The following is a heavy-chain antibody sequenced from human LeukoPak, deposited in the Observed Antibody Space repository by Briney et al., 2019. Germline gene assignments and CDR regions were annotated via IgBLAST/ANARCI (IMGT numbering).Heavy chain of an antibody. Sequence: ASVKVSCKASGYTFTGYYMHWVRQAPGQGLEWMGWINPNSGGTNYAQKFQGRVTMTRDASISTAYMELSRLRSDDTAVYYCARDGDYYDSSGTWGQGTLVTVSS. CDR3: ARDGDYYDSSGT. CDR1: GYTFTGYY. CDR2: INPNSGGT. V-gene: IGHV1-2*02. J-gene: IGHJ4*02. D-gene: IGHD3-22*01.